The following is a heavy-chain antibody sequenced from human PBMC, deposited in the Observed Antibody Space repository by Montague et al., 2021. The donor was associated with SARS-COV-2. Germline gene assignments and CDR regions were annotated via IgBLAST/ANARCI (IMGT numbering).Heavy chain of an antibody. D-gene: IGHD3-3*01. CDR1: GFSISSGYY. Sequence: SETLSLTCTVSGFSISSGYYWGWIRQPPGKGLEWIGSIYHGGSTCYNPSLKSRVTISVDTSKNQFSLKLSSVTAADTAVYYCARDVRYYDFWSGRAQTSPDYWGQGTLVTVSS. CDR3: ARDVRYYDFWSGRAQTSPDY. CDR2: IYHGGST. V-gene: IGHV4-38-2*02. J-gene: IGHJ4*02.